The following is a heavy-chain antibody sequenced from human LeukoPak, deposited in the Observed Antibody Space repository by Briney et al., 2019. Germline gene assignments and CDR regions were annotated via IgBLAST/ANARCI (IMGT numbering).Heavy chain of an antibody. D-gene: IGHD1-14*01. CDR2: IKEDGSEK. CDR3: ARDQPRITNDF. V-gene: IGHV3-7*01. CDR1: GFTFSRNR. Sequence: GGSLRLSAAASGFTFSRNRMTWVRPAPGKGRQWVASIKEDGSEKYYVDSVKGRFTISRDNVKNSLFLQMNSLRIEDTAMYYCARDQPRITNDFWGQGTLVTASS. J-gene: IGHJ4*02.